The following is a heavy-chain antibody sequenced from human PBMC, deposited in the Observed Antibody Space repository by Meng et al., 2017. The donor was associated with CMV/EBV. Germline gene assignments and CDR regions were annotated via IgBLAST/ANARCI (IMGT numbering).Heavy chain of an antibody. V-gene: IGHV4-39*01. CDR1: GGSISSSTYY. CDR2: IFYSGRA. J-gene: IGHJ6*02. D-gene: IGHD1-7*01. CDR3: ARIMAGTTSYGMDI. Sequence: SETLSLTCTVSGGSISSSTYYSGWIRQPPGKGLEWIGSIFYSGRAFYNPSLKSRISISVDTSKNQFSLKLSSVTAADTAVYYCARIMAGTTSYGMDIWGQGTTVTVSS.